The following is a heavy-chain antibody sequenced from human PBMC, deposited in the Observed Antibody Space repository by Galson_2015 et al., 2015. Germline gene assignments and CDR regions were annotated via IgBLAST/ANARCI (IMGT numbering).Heavy chain of an antibody. D-gene: IGHD5-12*01. CDR2: ISGSGGST. Sequence: SLRLSCAASGFTFSSYALSWVRQAPGKGLEWVSAISGSGGSTYYADSVKGRFTIYRDNSKNTLYLQMNSLRAEDTAVYYCAKPPVRYSGYDYRDYWGQGTLVTVSS. J-gene: IGHJ4*02. CDR3: AKPPVRYSGYDYRDY. CDR1: GFTFSSYA. V-gene: IGHV3-23*01.